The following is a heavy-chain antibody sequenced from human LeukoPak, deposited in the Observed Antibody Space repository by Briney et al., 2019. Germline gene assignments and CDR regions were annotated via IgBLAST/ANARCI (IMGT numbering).Heavy chain of an antibody. J-gene: IGHJ4*02. V-gene: IGHV1-2*02. D-gene: IGHD2-15*01. CDR2: INPNSGGT. CDR1: GYTFTGYY. Sequence: ASVKVSCKASGYTFTGYYMHWVRQAPGQGLEWMGWINPNSGGTNYAQKFQGRVTMTRDTSISTAYMELSRLRSDDTAVYYCARGRLNCGGGSCYSDYWGQGTLVTVSS. CDR3: ARGRLNCGGGSCYSDY.